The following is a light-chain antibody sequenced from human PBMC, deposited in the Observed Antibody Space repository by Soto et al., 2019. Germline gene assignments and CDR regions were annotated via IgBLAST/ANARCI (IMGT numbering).Light chain of an antibody. J-gene: IGKJ4*01. CDR1: QSVGSW. CDR2: DAS. Sequence: DIQMTQSPSTLSASVGDRVTISCRASQSVGSWLAWYQQKPGKAPKFLIYDASTLESGVPSRFSGSGSGTEFTLTISSLQPDDFATYSCQQYDNYPLTFGGGTKLEI. CDR3: QQYDNYPLT. V-gene: IGKV1-5*01.